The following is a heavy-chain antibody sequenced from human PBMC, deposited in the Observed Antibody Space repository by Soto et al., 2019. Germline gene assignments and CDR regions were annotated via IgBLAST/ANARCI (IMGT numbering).Heavy chain of an antibody. V-gene: IGHV4-59*01. D-gene: IGHD1-1*01. CDR3: ARGVRHFDY. CDR2: IYYSGST. J-gene: IGHJ4*02. Sequence: PSESLSLTCTVSGGSISSYSSSWIRQPPGKGLEWNGYIYYSGSTNYNPSLKSRVTISVDTSKNQFSLKLSSVTAADTAVYYCARGVRHFDYWGQGTLVTVSS. CDR1: GGSISSYS.